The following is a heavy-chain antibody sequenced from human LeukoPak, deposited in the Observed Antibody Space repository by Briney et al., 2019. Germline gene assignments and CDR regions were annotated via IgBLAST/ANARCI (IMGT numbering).Heavy chain of an antibody. D-gene: IGHD3-10*02. Sequence: ASVKVSCKASGYTFSTYYMHWVRQAPGQGLEWMGIINPSGTDSNYAQKFQGRVTMTRDMSTSTVNMELSILRSEDTAVYYCAELGITMIGGVWGKGTTVTISS. J-gene: IGHJ6*04. CDR1: GYTFSTYY. CDR3: AELGITMIGGV. CDR2: INPSGTDS. V-gene: IGHV1-46*01.